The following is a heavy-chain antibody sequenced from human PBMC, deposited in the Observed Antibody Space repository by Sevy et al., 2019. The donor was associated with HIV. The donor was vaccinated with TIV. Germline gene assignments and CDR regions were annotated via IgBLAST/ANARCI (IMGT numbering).Heavy chain of an antibody. D-gene: IGHD3-22*01. V-gene: IGHV3-30-3*01. J-gene: IGHJ4*02. Sequence: GGSLRLSCAASGFTFSSYAMHWVRQAPGKGLEWVAVISYDGSNKYYADSVKGRFTISRDNSKNTLYLQMNSLRAEDTAVYYCAREASFYDSSGYRRPFDYWAREPWSPSPQ. CDR3: AREASFYDSSGYRRPFDY. CDR2: ISYDGSNK. CDR1: GFTFSSYA.